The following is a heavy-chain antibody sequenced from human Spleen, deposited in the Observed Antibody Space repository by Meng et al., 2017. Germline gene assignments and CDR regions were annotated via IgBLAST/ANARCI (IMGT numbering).Heavy chain of an antibody. J-gene: IGHJ4*02. V-gene: IGHV4-30-4*08. CDR2: IHHSGSA. D-gene: IGHD2-21*01. CDR3: ASFDHIPRRNYFDY. Sequence: QVQLQESGPGLVKPSQTLSLTCTVSADSISSGGYYWSWIRQHPGKGLEWIGYIHHSGSAYYNPSLKSRVSTSVDTSKNQFSLNLNSMTAADTAVYYCASFDHIPRRNYFDYWGQGTLVTSPQ. CDR1: ADSISSGGYY.